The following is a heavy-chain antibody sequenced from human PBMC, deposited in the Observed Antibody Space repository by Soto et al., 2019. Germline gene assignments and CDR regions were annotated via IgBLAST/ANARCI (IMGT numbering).Heavy chain of an antibody. CDR3: ARDGAGAYGLGWFDP. J-gene: IGHJ5*02. D-gene: IGHD2-21*01. Sequence: QVQLQESGPGLVKPSQTLSLTCTVSGDSISRGGDYWNWLRQHPRKGLEWIGYIYHSGSTIYNPSHKRRVNISVDTSKNRLSREVSNVTAADTAVYYCARDGAGAYGLGWFDPWGQGILVTVSS. V-gene: IGHV4-31*03. CDR1: GDSISRGGDY. CDR2: IYHSGST.